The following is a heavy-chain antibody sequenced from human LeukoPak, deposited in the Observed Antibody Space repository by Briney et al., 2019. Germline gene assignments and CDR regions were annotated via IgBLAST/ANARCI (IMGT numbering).Heavy chain of an antibody. CDR2: ISAYNGNT. Sequence: ASVKVSCKASGYTFTSYGISWVRQAPGQGLEWMGWISAYNGNTNYAQKFQGRVTMTRDTSISTAYMELSRLRSDDTAVYYCARDFRRTFDYWGQGTLVTVSS. CDR3: ARDFRRTFDY. J-gene: IGHJ4*02. CDR1: GYTFTSYG. D-gene: IGHD3/OR15-3a*01. V-gene: IGHV1-18*01.